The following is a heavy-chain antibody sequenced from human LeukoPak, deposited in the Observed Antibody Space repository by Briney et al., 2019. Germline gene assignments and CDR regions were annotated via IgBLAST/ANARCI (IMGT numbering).Heavy chain of an antibody. D-gene: IGHD6-19*01. CDR3: ARSSGWFLDY. CDR2: ISSGSSTI. J-gene: IGHJ4*02. V-gene: IGHV3-48*02. CDR1: GFTFSTYS. Sequence: GGSLRFSCAASGFTFSTYSMNWVRQAPGKGLEWLSYISSGSSTIYYADSVKGRFTISRDNAKNSLYLQMNSLRDEDTAVYYCARSSGWFLDYWGQGTLVTVSS.